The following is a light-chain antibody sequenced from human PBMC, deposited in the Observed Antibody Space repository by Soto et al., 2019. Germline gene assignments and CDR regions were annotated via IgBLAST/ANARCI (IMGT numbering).Light chain of an antibody. CDR2: EAS. J-gene: IGLJ1*01. Sequence: QSVLTQPPSVSGSPVQSVTISCTGTSXDFVSYNRVSWYQQPPGTAPKLIIYEASNRPSGVPDRFSGSKSGNTASLTISGLQAADEADYYCSLYTSENTYVFGTGTKVTVL. CDR1: SXDFVSYNR. V-gene: IGLV2-18*01. CDR3: SLYTSENTYV.